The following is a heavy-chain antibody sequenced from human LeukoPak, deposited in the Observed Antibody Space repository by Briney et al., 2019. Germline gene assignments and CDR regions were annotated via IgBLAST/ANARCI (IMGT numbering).Heavy chain of an antibody. CDR1: GFTFSSYG. J-gene: IGHJ4*02. CDR2: IPYDGSNK. CDR3: ATEHWGPNS. Sequence: GRSLRLSCAASGFTFSSYGMHWVRQAPGKGLEWVAVIPYDGSNKYYADSVKGRFTISRDNSKNTLYLQMNSLRAEDTAVYYCATEHWGPNSWGQGTLVTVSS. D-gene: IGHD3-16*01. V-gene: IGHV3-30*03.